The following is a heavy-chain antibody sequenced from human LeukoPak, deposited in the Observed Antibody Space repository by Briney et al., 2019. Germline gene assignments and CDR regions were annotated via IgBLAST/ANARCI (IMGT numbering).Heavy chain of an antibody. J-gene: IGHJ4*02. CDR3: AKDSVSDY. CDR2: IRSKANGYTT. CDR1: GFSFSGSA. Sequence: PGGSLKLSCAASGFSFSGSALHWVRQAPGKGLEWVGRIRSKANGYTTAYGASMKGRFTISRDDSKRTAYVQMNSLKIEDTAVYYCAKDSVSDYWGQGTLVTVSS. V-gene: IGHV3-73*01. D-gene: IGHD2-8*01.